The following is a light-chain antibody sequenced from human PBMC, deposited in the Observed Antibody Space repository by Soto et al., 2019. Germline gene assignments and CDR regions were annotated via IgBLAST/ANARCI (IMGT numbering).Light chain of an antibody. CDR2: GAS. J-gene: IGKJ5*01. Sequence: IVITQSPATLCGSPREITTLSCSASQSVSSSYLAWYQQKPGQAPRLLIYGASSRATGIPDRFSGSGSGTDFTLTISRLEPEDFAVYYCQQYGSSPINVGQGTRLEIK. CDR1: QSVSSSY. CDR3: QQYGSSPIN. V-gene: IGKV3-20*01.